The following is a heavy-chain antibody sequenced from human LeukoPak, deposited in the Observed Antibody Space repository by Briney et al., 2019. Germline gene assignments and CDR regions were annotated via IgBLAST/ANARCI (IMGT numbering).Heavy chain of an antibody. CDR3: ARVKAINWNDVRAFDI. V-gene: IGHV3-30*09. D-gene: IGHD1-20*01. CDR2: TSYDGTNK. CDR1: GFTFSSYT. Sequence: GGSLRLSCAASGFTFSSYTMHWVRQAPRKGVEWVAVTSYDGTNKHYADSVKGRFAISRDNSKDTLYLQMNTLRAEDTAVYFCARVKAINWNDVRAFDIWGQGTMVTVSS. J-gene: IGHJ3*02.